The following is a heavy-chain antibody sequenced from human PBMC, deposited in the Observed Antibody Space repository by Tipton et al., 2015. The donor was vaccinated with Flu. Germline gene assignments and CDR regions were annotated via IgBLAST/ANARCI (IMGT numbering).Heavy chain of an antibody. J-gene: IGHJ5*02. CDR1: GFAFSDYY. Sequence: QLVQSGGGLVKPGGSLRLSCAASGFAFSDYYMSWIRQGPGKRLEWFSYISSSGETIYYADSVKGRFTISRDNAKNSLFLQMNSLTAEDTAVYYCVAGGGRYFDSFLVESPSAWGQGTMVMVSS. D-gene: IGHD3-9*01. V-gene: IGHV3-11*01. CDR3: VAGGGRYFDSFLVESPSA. CDR2: ISSSGETI.